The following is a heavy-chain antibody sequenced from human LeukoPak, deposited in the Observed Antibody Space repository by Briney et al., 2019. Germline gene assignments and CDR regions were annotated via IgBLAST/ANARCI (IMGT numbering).Heavy chain of an antibody. Sequence: SETLSLTCTVSGGSISSYYWSWIRQPAGKGLEWIGRIYTSGSTNYNPSLKSRVTISVDTSKNQFSLKLSSVTAADTAVYYCARGGCSSTSCYPYYYYYGMDVWGQGTTVTVSS. V-gene: IGHV4-4*07. J-gene: IGHJ6*02. CDR1: GGSISSYY. D-gene: IGHD2-2*01. CDR2: IYTSGST. CDR3: ARGGCSSTSCYPYYYYYGMDV.